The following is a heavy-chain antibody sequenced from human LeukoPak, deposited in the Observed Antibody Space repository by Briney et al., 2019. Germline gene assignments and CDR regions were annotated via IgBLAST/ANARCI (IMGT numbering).Heavy chain of an antibody. CDR3: ARRGYRDHDAFDI. D-gene: IGHD5-18*01. CDR2: IYYSGST. CDR1: GGSISSGGYY. V-gene: IGHV4-31*03. Sequence: PSETLSLTCTVSGGSISSGGYYWSWLRQHPGKGLERIGNIYYSGSTDYNPSLKCRVTMSVDTSTNQFSLKLSSVTTADTAVYYCARRGYRDHDAFDIWGQGTMVTVSS. J-gene: IGHJ3*02.